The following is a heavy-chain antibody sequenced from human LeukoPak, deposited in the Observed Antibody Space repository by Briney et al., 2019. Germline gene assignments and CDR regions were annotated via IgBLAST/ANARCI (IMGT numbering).Heavy chain of an antibody. CDR2: IGTSSTTI. J-gene: IGHJ4*02. CDR3: ARDQSSSGWYLPYFDY. CDR1: GFTFSSYT. D-gene: IGHD6-19*01. Sequence: GGSLRLSCAASGFTFSSYTMNWVRQPPGKGLEWVSNIGTSSTTIYYADSVKGRFTISRDNAKNSLYLQMNSLRAEDTAVYYCARDQSSSGWYLPYFDYWGQGTLVTVSS. V-gene: IGHV3-48*01.